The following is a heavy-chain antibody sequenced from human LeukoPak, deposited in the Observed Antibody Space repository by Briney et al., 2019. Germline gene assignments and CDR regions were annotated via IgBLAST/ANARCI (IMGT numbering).Heavy chain of an antibody. V-gene: IGHV3-11*04. CDR1: GFTFSDYY. CDR3: AGHYYYYYYMDV. J-gene: IGHJ6*03. Sequence: GGSLRLSCAASGFTFSDYYMSWIRQAPGEGLEWLSDISSSGSTIYYAGSVKGRFTISRDNAKNSLYLQMNSLRAEDTAVYYCAGHYYYYYYMDVWGKGTTVTVSS. CDR2: ISSSGSTI.